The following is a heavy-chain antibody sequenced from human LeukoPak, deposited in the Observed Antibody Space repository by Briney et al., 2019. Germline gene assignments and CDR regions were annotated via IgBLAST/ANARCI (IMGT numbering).Heavy chain of an antibody. Sequence: PSETLSLTCTVSGGSISSSSYYWGWIRQPPGKGLEWIGSIYYSGSTYYNPSLESRVTISVDTSKNQFSLKLSSVTAADTAVYYCARWAAAGSYDPANDYWGQGTLVTVSS. CDR2: IYYSGST. V-gene: IGHV4-39*01. CDR3: ARWAAAGSYDPANDY. D-gene: IGHD6-13*01. CDR1: GGSISSSSYY. J-gene: IGHJ4*02.